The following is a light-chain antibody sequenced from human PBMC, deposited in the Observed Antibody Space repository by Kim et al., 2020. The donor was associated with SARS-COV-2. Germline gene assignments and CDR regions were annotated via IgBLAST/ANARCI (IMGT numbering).Light chain of an antibody. CDR1: QDIINS. J-gene: IGKJ2*03. CDR2: DAS. V-gene: IGKV1-33*01. CDR3: QQYDNLPYS. Sequence: SASVCDRVPITCRASQDIINSLHWYQHKPGKAPKLLIYDASNLETGVPSRFSGSGSGTSFTFTITSLQPEDVATYYCQQYDNLPYSFGQGTKLEI.